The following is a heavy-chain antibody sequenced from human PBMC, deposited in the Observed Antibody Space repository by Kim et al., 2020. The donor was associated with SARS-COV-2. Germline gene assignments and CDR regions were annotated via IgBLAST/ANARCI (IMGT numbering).Heavy chain of an antibody. V-gene: IGHV3-23*01. CDR2: STASGST. CDR1: EIAFDSHG. Sequence: GGSLRLSCAASEIAFDSHGMRWVRQAPGKGLEWVSTSTASGSTNYAGFVVGRITISRDNYRQMLFLQEVSLRVDDTAGYYCVRNERRTEISAFDLWGQGTLV. CDR3: VRNERRTEISAFDL. J-gene: IGHJ4*02. D-gene: IGHD1-1*01.